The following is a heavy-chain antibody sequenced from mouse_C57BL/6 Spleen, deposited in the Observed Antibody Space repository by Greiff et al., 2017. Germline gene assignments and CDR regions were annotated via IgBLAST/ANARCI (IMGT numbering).Heavy chain of an antibody. D-gene: IGHD1-1*01. Sequence: VQLQQSGAELVKPGASVKLSCKASGYTFTSYWMHWVKQRPGRGLEWIGRIDPNSGGTKYNEKFKSKATLTVDKPSSTAYMQLSSLTSEDSAVYYCASGRSYGSTDFDYWGQGTTLTVSS. CDR1: GYTFTSYW. CDR3: ASGRSYGSTDFDY. V-gene: IGHV1-72*01. CDR2: IDPNSGGT. J-gene: IGHJ2*01.